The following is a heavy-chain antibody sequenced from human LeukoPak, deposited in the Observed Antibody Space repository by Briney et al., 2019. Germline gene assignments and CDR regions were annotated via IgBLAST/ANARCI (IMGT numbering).Heavy chain of an antibody. CDR3: AKGLRYFDWADH. V-gene: IGHV3-9*01. CDR1: GFSFDDYV. CDR2: ISWNSFTI. D-gene: IGHD3-9*01. Sequence: GGSLRLSCAASGFSFDDYVMHWVRQAPGKGLEWVSGISWNSFTIRYADSVKGRFTISRDNAKNSLFLQMNSPRTEDTALYYCAKGLRYFDWADHWGQGTLVTVSS. J-gene: IGHJ5*02.